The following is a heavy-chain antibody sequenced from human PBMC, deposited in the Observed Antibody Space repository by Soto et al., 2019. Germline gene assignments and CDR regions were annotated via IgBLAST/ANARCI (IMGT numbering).Heavy chain of an antibody. CDR3: ARAYGGYADY. D-gene: IGHD5-12*01. CDR2: IYYSGST. V-gene: IGHV4-61*08. Sequence: SETLSLTCTVSGASINSADYYWSWIRQPPGKGLEWIGYIYYSGSTNYNPSLKSRVTISVDTSKNQFSLKLSSVTAADTAVYYCARAYGGYADYWGQGALVTVSS. J-gene: IGHJ4*02. CDR1: GASINSADYY.